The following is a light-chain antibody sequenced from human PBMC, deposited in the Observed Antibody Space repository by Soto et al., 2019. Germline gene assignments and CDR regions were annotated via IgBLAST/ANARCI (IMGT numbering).Light chain of an antibody. V-gene: IGLV2-14*01. CDR1: SSDVGVYDY. CDR3: SSYSISTAYL. J-gene: IGLJ1*01. CDR2: EVS. Sequence: QSALTQPASVSGSPGQSITISCTGTSSDVGVYDYVSWYQLHPGKAPKLMVFEVSNRPSGVSYRFSGSKSGNTASLTISGLQAEDEAEYFCSSYSISTAYLFGTGTKLTVL.